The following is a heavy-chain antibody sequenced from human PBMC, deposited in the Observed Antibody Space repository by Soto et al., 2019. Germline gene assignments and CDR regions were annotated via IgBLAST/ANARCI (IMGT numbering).Heavy chain of an antibody. Sequence: SETLSLTCTVSGGSVSRGSYYWSWIRQPPGKGLEWIGYIYYSGSTNYNPSLKSRVTISVDTSKNQFSLKLSSVTAADTAVYYCARGLVGATTLRFDYWGQGTLVTVSS. CDR3: ARGLVGATTLRFDY. CDR2: IYYSGST. J-gene: IGHJ4*02. D-gene: IGHD1-26*01. V-gene: IGHV4-61*01. CDR1: GGSVSRGSYY.